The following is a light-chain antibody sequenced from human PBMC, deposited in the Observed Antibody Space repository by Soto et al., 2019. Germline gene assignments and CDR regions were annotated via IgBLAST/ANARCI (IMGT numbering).Light chain of an antibody. Sequence: QSALTQPASVTGSPGQSITISCTGTSSDVGAFNYVSWYQQHPAKAPKVMIYDVSTRPSGISYRFSGSKSGNTASLTISGLQAEDEADYYFVSYTTSNTYVFGTGTKVTVL. CDR2: DVS. CDR3: VSYTTSNTYV. CDR1: SSDVGAFNY. J-gene: IGLJ1*01. V-gene: IGLV2-14*03.